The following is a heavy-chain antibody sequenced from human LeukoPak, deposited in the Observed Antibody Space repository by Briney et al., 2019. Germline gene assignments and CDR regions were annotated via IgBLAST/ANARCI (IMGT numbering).Heavy chain of an antibody. CDR1: GGSISSSNW. CDR2: IYHSGST. J-gene: IGHJ4*02. CDR3: ARERRTYYYDSSGQYGRTIDY. Sequence: SETLSLTYAVSGGSISSSNWWSWVRQPPGKGLEWIGEIYHSGSTNYNPSLKSRVTISVDKSKNQFSLKLSSVTAADTAVYYCARERRTYYYDSSGQYGRTIDYWGQGTLVTVSS. V-gene: IGHV4-4*02. D-gene: IGHD3-22*01.